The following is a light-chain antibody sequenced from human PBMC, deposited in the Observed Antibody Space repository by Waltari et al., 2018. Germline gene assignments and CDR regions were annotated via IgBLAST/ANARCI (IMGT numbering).Light chain of an antibody. CDR3: SSYTSSSKV. CDR2: EVS. J-gene: IGLJ2*01. V-gene: IGLV2-14*01. Sequence: QSALTQPASVSGSPGQSITISCTGTSSDVGGYNYFSWYQQPPGKAPKLMIYEVSNRPSGVSNRFSGSKSGNTASLTISGLQAEDEADYYCSSYTSSSKVFGGGTKLTVL. CDR1: SSDVGGYNY.